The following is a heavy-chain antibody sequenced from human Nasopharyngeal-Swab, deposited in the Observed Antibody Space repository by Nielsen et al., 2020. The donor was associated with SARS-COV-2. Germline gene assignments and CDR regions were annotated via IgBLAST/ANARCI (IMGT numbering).Heavy chain of an antibody. CDR1: GGSFSGYY. D-gene: IGHD3-10*01. CDR2: INHSGST. Sequence: SETLSLTCAVYGGSFSGYYWSWIRQPPGKGLEWIGEINHSGSTNSNSSLKSRVTISVDTSKNQFSLKLSSVTAADTAVYFCAREAPPRPYSYGSGRYYGMDVWGQGTTVTVSS. J-gene: IGHJ6*02. CDR3: AREAPPRPYSYGSGRYYGMDV. V-gene: IGHV4-34*01.